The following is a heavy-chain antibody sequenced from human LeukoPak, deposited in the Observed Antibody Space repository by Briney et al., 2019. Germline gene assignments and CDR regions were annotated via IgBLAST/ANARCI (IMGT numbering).Heavy chain of an antibody. CDR3: AKDESAMDV. CDR1: GFTFSNYW. CDR2: INPDGSNT. V-gene: IGHV3-74*01. Sequence: GGSLRLSCAASGFTFSNYWMHWVRQAPGKGLVWVSRINPDGSNTNYADSVKGRFTISRDNSKNTLYLRMSSLRDEDTAVYYCAKDESAMDVWGQGTTVTASS. J-gene: IGHJ6*02.